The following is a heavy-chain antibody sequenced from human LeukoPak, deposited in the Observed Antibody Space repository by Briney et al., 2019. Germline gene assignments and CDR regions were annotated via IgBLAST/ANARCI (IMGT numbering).Heavy chain of an antibody. V-gene: IGHV4-34*01. CDR3: ATLTTLSHYFDY. CDR1: GGSFSGYY. D-gene: IGHD4-4*01. CDR2: INHSGST. Sequence: SETLSLTCAVYGGSFSGYYWSLIRQPPGKGLEWIGEINHSGSTNYNPSLKSRVTISVDTSKNQFSLKLSSVTAADTAVYYCATLTTLSHYFDYWGQGTLVTVSS. J-gene: IGHJ4*02.